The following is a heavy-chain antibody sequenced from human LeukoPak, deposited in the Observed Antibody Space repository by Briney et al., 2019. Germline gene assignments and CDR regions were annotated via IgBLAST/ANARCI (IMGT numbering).Heavy chain of an antibody. V-gene: IGHV7-4-1*02. Sequence: ASVKVSCKTSGYSENFYGITWVRQVAGQGLEWMGWINTNTGNPTYAQGFTGRFVFSLDTSVSTAYLQISSLKAEDTAVYYCARARSGWPHDAFDIWGQGTMVTVSS. CDR3: ARARSGWPHDAFDI. CDR2: INTNTGNP. D-gene: IGHD6-19*01. CDR1: GYSENFYG. J-gene: IGHJ3*02.